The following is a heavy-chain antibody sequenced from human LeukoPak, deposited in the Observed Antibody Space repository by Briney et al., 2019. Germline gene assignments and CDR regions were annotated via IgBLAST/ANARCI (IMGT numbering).Heavy chain of an antibody. D-gene: IGHD6-6*01. CDR2: INPSGGST. Sequence: GASVKVSCKASGYTFTGYYMHWVRQAPGQGLEWMGIINPSGGSTSYAQKFQGRVTMTRDTSTSTVYMELSSLRSEDTAVYYCARDPVKYSSSSYNWFDPWGQGTLVTVSS. CDR3: ARDPVKYSSSSYNWFDP. J-gene: IGHJ5*02. V-gene: IGHV1-46*01. CDR1: GYTFTGYY.